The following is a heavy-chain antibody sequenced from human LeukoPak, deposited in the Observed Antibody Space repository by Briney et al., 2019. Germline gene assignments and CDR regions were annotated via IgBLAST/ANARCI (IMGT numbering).Heavy chain of an antibody. Sequence: ASVKVSCKASGYTFTSYDINWVRQATGQGLEWMGWMSPNSGNTGYAQKFQGRVTMTRNTSISTAYMELSSLRSEDTAVYYCARGHGIVGAIPFDYWGQGTLVTVSS. CDR2: MSPNSGNT. V-gene: IGHV1-8*01. J-gene: IGHJ4*02. D-gene: IGHD1-26*01. CDR3: ARGHGIVGAIPFDY. CDR1: GYTFTSYD.